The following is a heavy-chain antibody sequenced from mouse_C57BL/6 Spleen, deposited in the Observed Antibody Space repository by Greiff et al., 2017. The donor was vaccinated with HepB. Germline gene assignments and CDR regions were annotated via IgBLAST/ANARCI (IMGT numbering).Heavy chain of an antibody. D-gene: IGHD2-2*01. CDR3: ARGGVTANFDV. V-gene: IGHV2-2*01. CDR1: GFSLTSYG. CDR2: IWSGGST. J-gene: IGHJ1*03. Sequence: QVQLKESGPGLVQPSQSLSITCTVSGFSLTSYGVHWVRQSPGKGLEWLGVIWSGGSTDYNAAFISRLSISKDNSKSQVFFKMNSLQADDTAIYYCARGGVTANFDVWGTGTTVTVSS.